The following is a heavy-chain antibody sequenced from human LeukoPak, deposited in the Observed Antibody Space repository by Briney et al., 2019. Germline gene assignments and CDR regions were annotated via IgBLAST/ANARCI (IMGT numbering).Heavy chain of an antibody. CDR1: GGSISIISSSTYY. V-gene: IGHV4-39*07. J-gene: IGHJ6*03. CDR2: LYYGENS. Sequence: PSETLSLTCTVSGGSISIISSSTYYWGWIRQAPGKGLEWIGSLYYGENSHYNPSLKSRATLSVDTSNNQFSLKLTSVTAADAAVYYCARNIVVVPAAMSDVPYYYMDVWGKGTTVTVSS. CDR3: ARNIVVVPAAMSDVPYYYMDV. D-gene: IGHD2-2*01.